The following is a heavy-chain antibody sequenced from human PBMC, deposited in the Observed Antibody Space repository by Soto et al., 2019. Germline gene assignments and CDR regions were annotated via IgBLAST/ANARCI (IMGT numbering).Heavy chain of an antibody. CDR2: ISSSGSTI. Sequence: GGSMRLSCAASGFTFRSYEMNWVRQAPGKGLEWVSYISSSGSTIYYADSVKGRFTISRDNAKNSLYLQMNSLRAEDTAVYYCARGGTSSSGWYWFDPWGQGTLVTVSS. CDR3: ARGGTSSSGWYWFDP. V-gene: IGHV3-48*03. CDR1: GFTFRSYE. D-gene: IGHD6-19*01. J-gene: IGHJ5*02.